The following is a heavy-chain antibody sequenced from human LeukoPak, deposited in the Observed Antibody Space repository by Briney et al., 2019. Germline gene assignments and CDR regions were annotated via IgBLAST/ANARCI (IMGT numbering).Heavy chain of an antibody. V-gene: IGHV3-7*01. CDR1: GFTFSSYW. D-gene: IGHD6-13*01. Sequence: GGSLRLSCAASGFTFSSYWMSWVRQAPGKGVEGVANIKQDGSEKYYVASVKGLFTISRDNAKNSLYLQMNSLRAEDTAVYYCARDGRGSHWYSSSWYVDYWGQGTLVTVSS. CDR2: IKQDGSEK. J-gene: IGHJ4*02. CDR3: ARDGRGSHWYSSSWYVDY.